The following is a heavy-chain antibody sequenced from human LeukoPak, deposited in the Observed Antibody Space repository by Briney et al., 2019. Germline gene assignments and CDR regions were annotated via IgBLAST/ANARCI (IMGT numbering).Heavy chain of an antibody. Sequence: GGSLRLSCAASGFTFSSYAMHWVRQAPGKGLEWVAVISYDGSNKYYADSVKGRFTISRDNSKNTLYLQMNSLRAEDTAVYYCARAPRLHSSSWYWNNWFDPWGQGTLVTVSS. D-gene: IGHD6-13*01. CDR3: ARAPRLHSSSWYWNNWFDP. CDR1: GFTFSSYA. J-gene: IGHJ5*02. CDR2: ISYDGSNK. V-gene: IGHV3-30-3*01.